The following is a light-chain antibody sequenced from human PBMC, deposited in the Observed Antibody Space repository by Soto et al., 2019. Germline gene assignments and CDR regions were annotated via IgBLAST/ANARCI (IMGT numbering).Light chain of an antibody. Sequence: EIVMTQSPATLSVSPGETATLSCRAGQNINTYLAWYQQKPGQAPRLLVYGASTRATGIPARFSGSGSATDFTFAISSLQSGDLAVYYCQQYNDWPLTFGGGTKVEIK. CDR2: GAS. CDR1: QNINTY. J-gene: IGKJ4*01. CDR3: QQYNDWPLT. V-gene: IGKV3-15*01.